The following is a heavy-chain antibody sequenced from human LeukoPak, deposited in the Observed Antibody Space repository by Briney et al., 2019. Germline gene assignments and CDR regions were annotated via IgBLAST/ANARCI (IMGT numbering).Heavy chain of an antibody. Sequence: GGSLRLSCAASGFTFSSYAMSWVRQAPGKGLEWVSAISGSGVSTYYADSVKGRYTISRDNSKNTLYLQMNSLRAEDTAVYYCAKDLHDSSGYYYRWGQGTLVTVSS. D-gene: IGHD3-22*01. J-gene: IGHJ4*02. V-gene: IGHV3-23*01. CDR3: AKDLHDSSGYYYR. CDR2: ISGSGVST. CDR1: GFTFSSYA.